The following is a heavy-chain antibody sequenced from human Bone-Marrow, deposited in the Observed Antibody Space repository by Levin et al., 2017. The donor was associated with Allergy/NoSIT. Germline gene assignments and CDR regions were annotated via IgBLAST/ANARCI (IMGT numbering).Heavy chain of an antibody. CDR1: GGSISSGSYY. V-gene: IGHV4-61*02. CDR3: AREEGSTFPYYYYYYYMDV. Sequence: SETLSLTCTVSGGSISSGSYYWSWIRQPAGKGLEWIGRIYTSGSTNYNPSLKSRVTISVDTSKNQFSLKLSSVTAADTAVYYCAREEGSTFPYYYYYYYMDVWGKGTTVTVSS. D-gene: IGHD2-21*01. J-gene: IGHJ6*03. CDR2: IYTSGST.